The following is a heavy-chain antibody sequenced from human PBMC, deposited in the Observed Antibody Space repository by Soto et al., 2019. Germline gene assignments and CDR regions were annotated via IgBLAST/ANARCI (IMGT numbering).Heavy chain of an antibody. Sequence: SETLSLTCTVSGGSISSYYWSWIRQPPGKGLEWIGYIYYSGSTNYNPSLKSRVTISVDTSKNQFSLKLSSVTAADTAVYYCARDTEDSPGTFDIWGQGTMVTVSS. V-gene: IGHV4-59*01. J-gene: IGHJ3*02. CDR3: ARDTEDSPGTFDI. D-gene: IGHD2-15*01. CDR2: IYYSGST. CDR1: GGSISSYY.